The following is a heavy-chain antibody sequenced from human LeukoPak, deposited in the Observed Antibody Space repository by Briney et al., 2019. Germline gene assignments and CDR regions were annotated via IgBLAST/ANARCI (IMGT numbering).Heavy chain of an antibody. CDR2: IFPGDFDT. CDR3: ARRHLSGGDPYYFDY. V-gene: IGHV5-51*01. Sequence: GESLKISCKGFGYTFTNYWIGWVRQMPGKGLEWMGIIFPGDFDTRYSPSFQGQVTISADKPIGTAYLQLSSLKASDSAMYYCARRHLSGGDPYYFDYWGQGTLVTVSS. CDR1: GYTFTNYW. J-gene: IGHJ4*02. D-gene: IGHD2-21*01.